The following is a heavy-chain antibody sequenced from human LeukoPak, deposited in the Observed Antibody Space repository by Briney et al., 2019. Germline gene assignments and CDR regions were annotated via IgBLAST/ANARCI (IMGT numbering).Heavy chain of an antibody. CDR3: ATDLGPSYGDYGGWFDP. CDR2: INPTGGST. V-gene: IGHV1-46*01. Sequence: ASVKVSCKASGYTFPSYFMHWVRQAPGQGLEWMGIINPTGGSTTYAQKFQGRVTMTEDTSTDTAYMELSSLRSEDTAVYYCATDLGPSYGDYGGWFDPWGQGTLVTVSS. J-gene: IGHJ5*02. D-gene: IGHD4-17*01. CDR1: GYTFPSYF.